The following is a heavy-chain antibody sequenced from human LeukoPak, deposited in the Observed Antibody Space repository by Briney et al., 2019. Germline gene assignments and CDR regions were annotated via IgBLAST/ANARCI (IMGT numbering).Heavy chain of an antibody. J-gene: IGHJ4*02. CDR1: GGSISSYY. D-gene: IGHD1-26*01. V-gene: IGHV4-38-2*02. CDR3: ARERVGAIGYYFDY. CDR2: IYHSGST. Sequence: SETLSLTCTVSGGSISSYYWGWIRQPPGKGLEWIGSIYHSGSTYYNPSLKSRVTISVDTSKNQFSLKLSSVTAADTAVYYCARERVGAIGYYFDYWGQGTLVTVSS.